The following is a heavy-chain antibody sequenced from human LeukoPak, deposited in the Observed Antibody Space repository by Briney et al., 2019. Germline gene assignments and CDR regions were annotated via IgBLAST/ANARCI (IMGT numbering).Heavy chain of an antibody. CDR2: INPDSGGT. Sequence: VASVKVSCKASGYTFTVYYMHWVRQAPGQGLEWMGWINPDSGGTNYAQKFQGRVTMTRDTSISTAYMELSRLRSDDTAVYYCAKSLYSGSYYRFGYWGQGTLVTVSS. CDR1: GYTFTVYY. D-gene: IGHD1-26*01. CDR3: AKSLYSGSYYRFGY. V-gene: IGHV1-2*02. J-gene: IGHJ4*02.